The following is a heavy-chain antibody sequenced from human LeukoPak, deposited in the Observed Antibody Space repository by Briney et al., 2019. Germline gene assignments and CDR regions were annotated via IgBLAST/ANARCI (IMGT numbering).Heavy chain of an antibody. CDR2: TYYRSKWHN. CDR1: GDSVSSSSVV. Sequence: SQTLSLTCAVSGDSVSSSSVVWNWIRQSPSRGLEWLGRTYYRSKWHNEYAESVKSRISINSDTSKNQFSLQLNSVTPEDTAEYYCAGTTDYSSFLAYWGQGTLVTVSS. V-gene: IGHV6-1*01. J-gene: IGHJ4*02. D-gene: IGHD4-11*01. CDR3: AGTTDYSSFLAY.